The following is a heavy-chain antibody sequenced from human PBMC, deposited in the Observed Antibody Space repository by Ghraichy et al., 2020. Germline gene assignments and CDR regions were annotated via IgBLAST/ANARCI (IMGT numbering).Heavy chain of an antibody. Sequence: GGSLRLSCAASGFIFSNFAMHWVRQAPGKGLEWVSVISYDGGNKYYAESVKGRFTISRDNSKNTLHLQMNSLRADDTAVFYCARVGYEDGYSYGLGGNYYYAMDVWGQGTTVTVSS. J-gene: IGHJ6*02. CDR2: ISYDGGNK. CDR3: ARVGYEDGYSYGLGGNYYYAMDV. CDR1: GFIFSNFA. V-gene: IGHV3-30-3*01. D-gene: IGHD5-18*01.